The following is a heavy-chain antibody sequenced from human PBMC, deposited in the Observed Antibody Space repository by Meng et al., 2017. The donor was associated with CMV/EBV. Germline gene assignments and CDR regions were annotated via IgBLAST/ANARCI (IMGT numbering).Heavy chain of an antibody. D-gene: IGHD3-10*01. CDR3: ARGSYFPGGP. J-gene: IGHJ5*02. CDR1: GGSFSCYY. V-gene: IGHV4-34*01. Sequence: SLTSAVYGGSFSCYYWSWIRQPPGKGLEWIGEINHSGSTNYNPSLKSRVTISVDTSKNQFSLKLSSVTAADTAVYYRARGSYFPGGPWGQGTLVTVSS. CDR2: INHSGST.